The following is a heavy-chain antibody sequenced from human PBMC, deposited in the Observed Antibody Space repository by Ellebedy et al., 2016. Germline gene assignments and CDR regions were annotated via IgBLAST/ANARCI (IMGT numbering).Heavy chain of an antibody. J-gene: IGHJ4*02. CDR2: ISAGGDNT. Sequence: GESLKISXATSGIRFGDFFMGWVRQAPGKGLEWVSTISAGGDNTQFADSVKGRFTVSRDNSRNTVYLQMNDLRVEDTALYYCRHGHYADYWGQGTLVTVSS. V-gene: IGHV3-23*01. CDR1: GIRFGDFF. D-gene: IGHD3/OR15-3a*01. CDR3: RHGHYADY.